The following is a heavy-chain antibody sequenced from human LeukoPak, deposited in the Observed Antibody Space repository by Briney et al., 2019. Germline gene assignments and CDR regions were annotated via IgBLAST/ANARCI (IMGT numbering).Heavy chain of an antibody. CDR2: INHSGST. CDR3: ASAPAGCSGGSCYWYYFDY. J-gene: IGHJ4*02. D-gene: IGHD2-15*01. CDR1: GGSFSGYY. Sequence: SETLSLTCAVYGGSFSGYYWSWIRQPPGKGLEWIGEINHSGSTNYNPSLKSRVTISVDTSKNQFSLKLSSVTAADTAVYYCASAPAGCSGGSCYWYYFDYWGQGTLVTVSS. V-gene: IGHV4-34*01.